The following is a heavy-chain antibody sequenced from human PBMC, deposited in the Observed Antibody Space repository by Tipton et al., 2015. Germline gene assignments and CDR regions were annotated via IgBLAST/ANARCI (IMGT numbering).Heavy chain of an antibody. V-gene: IGHV4-4*07. CDR1: HDSIRNKY. CDR3: ARDVVPNWFEP. CDR2: IYGGGSV. J-gene: IGHJ5*02. Sequence: GLVKPSETLSLACSVSHDSIRNKYWSWIRQPAGKGLEWIGRIYGGGSVDYNPSLKGRVTMSVDTSKNEFSLSLTSVSAADTAIYYCARDVVPNWFEPWGQGTLVTVSS.